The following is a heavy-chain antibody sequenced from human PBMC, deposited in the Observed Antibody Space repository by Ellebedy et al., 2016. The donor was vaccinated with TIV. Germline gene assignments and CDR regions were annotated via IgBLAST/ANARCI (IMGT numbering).Heavy chain of an antibody. CDR1: GVSISGFH. V-gene: IGHV4-59*01. Sequence: MPSETLSLTCTVSGVSISGFHWTWIRQPPGKGLEWIGFIYFSGSSHYNPSLKSRVTISVDTSKNQFSLKLSSVTAADPAVDYCVRWVGHFDFWGQGTLVTVSS. CDR3: VRWVGHFDF. D-gene: IGHD1-26*01. CDR2: IYFSGSS. J-gene: IGHJ4*02.